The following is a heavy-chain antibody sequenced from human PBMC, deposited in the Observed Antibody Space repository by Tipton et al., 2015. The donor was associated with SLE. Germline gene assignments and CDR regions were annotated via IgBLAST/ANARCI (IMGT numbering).Heavy chain of an antibody. D-gene: IGHD6-13*01. CDR3: AAAAAANFDY. CDR1: GFTFSSYS. V-gene: IGHV3-23*01. Sequence: SLRLSCAASGFTFSSYSMNWVRQAPGKGLEWVSAISGSGGSTYYADSVKGRFTISRDNSKNTLYLQMNSLRAEDTAVYYCAAAAAANFDYWGQGTLVTVSS. CDR2: ISGSGGST. J-gene: IGHJ4*02.